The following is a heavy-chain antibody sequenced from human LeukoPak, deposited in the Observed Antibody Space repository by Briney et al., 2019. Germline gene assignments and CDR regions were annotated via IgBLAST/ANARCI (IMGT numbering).Heavy chain of an antibody. CDR3: ARSFPMVRGVKPHFDY. J-gene: IGHJ4*02. D-gene: IGHD3-10*01. V-gene: IGHV1-69*01. CDR1: GGTSSSYA. Sequence: GSSVKVSCKASGGTSSSYAISWVRQAPGQGLEWMGGIIPIFGTANYAQKFQGRVTITADESTSTAYMELSSLRSEDTAVYYCARSFPMVRGVKPHFDYWGQGTLVTVSS. CDR2: IIPIFGTA.